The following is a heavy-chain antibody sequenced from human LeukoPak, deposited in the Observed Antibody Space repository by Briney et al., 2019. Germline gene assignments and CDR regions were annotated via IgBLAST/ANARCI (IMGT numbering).Heavy chain of an antibody. D-gene: IGHD2-2*01. J-gene: IGHJ3*01. V-gene: IGHV3-9*01. CDR2: ITWNSHSI. Sequence: GRSLRLSCAASGFTFDDYDMHWVRQAPGKGLEWVSGITWNSHSIAYADSVKGRFTISRDNAKNSLYQQMNSLRAEDTALYYCAKDISVGIVAEPVAMVSPLDVWGQGTMVTVSS. CDR1: GFTFDDYD. CDR3: AKDISVGIVAEPVAMVSPLDV.